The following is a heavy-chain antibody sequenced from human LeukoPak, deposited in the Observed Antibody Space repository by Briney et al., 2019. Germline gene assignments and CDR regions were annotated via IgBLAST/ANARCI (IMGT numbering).Heavy chain of an antibody. CDR3: AAALLINDYGGYVSLAFDI. CDR2: IVVGSGNT. J-gene: IGHJ3*02. D-gene: IGHD4-17*01. V-gene: IGHV1-58*02. Sequence: ASVKVSCKASGFTFTSSAMQWVRQARGQRLEWIGWIVVGSGNTNYAQKFQERVTITRDMSTSTAYMELSSLRSEDTAVYYCAAALLINDYGGYVSLAFDIWGQGTMVTVSS. CDR1: GFTFTSSA.